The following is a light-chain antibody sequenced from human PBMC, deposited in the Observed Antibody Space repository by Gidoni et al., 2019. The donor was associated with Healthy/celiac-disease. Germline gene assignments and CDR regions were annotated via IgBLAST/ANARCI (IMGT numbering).Light chain of an antibody. J-gene: IGKJ4*01. CDR1: QSVTSY. CDR2: DAS. Sequence: EIVLTQSPATLSSSPGARATLSGRASQSVTSYLAWYQQKPGQAPRLLIYDASNRATGIPARFSGSGSGTDFTLTISSLEPEDFAVYYCQQRSNWPRLTFGGGTKVEIK. V-gene: IGKV3-11*01. CDR3: QQRSNWPRLT.